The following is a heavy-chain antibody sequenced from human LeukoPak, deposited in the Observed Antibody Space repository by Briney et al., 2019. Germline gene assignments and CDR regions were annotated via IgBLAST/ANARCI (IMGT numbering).Heavy chain of an antibody. CDR3: AKDLGTYYDILTGYGTTDY. CDR2: ISYDGSNK. J-gene: IGHJ4*02. Sequence: GGSLRLSCAASGFTFSSYGMHWVRQAPGKGLEWVAVISYDGSNKYYADSVKGRFTISRDNSKNTLYLQMNSLRAEDTAVYYCAKDLGTYYDILTGYGTTDYWGQGTLVTVSS. CDR1: GFTFSSYG. D-gene: IGHD3-9*01. V-gene: IGHV3-30*18.